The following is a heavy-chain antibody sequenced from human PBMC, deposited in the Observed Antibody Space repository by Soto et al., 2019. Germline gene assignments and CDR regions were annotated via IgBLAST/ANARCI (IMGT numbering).Heavy chain of an antibody. CDR1: GFTFSSCA. CDR2: ISGSGGST. J-gene: IGHJ4*02. Sequence: GGSLRLSCAASGFTFSSCAMSWVRQAPGKGLEWVSGISGSGGSTYYAGSVKGRFTISRDNSKETLYLQMNSLRAEDTAVYYCATRGWGSSWYGEYYFDYWGQGTLVTVSS. CDR3: ATRGWGSSWYGEYYFDY. D-gene: IGHD6-13*01. V-gene: IGHV3-23*01.